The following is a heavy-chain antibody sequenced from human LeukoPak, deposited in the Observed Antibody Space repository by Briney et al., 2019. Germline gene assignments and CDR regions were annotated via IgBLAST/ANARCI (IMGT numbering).Heavy chain of an antibody. CDR3: ARETRYCSGGSCYSGMDV. D-gene: IGHD2-15*01. CDR1: GDSNSSDGYS. J-gene: IGHJ6*02. V-gene: IGHV4-30-2*01. CDR2: IYHSGST. Sequence: PSQTLSLTCAVSGDSNSSDGYSWSWIRQPPGKGLEWIGYIYHSGSTYYTPSLKSRVTISVDRSKNQFSLKLSSVTAADTAVYYCARETRYCSGGSCYSGMDVWGQGTTVTVSS.